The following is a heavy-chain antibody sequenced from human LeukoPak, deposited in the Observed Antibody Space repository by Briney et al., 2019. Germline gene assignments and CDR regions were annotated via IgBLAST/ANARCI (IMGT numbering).Heavy chain of an antibody. V-gene: IGHV3-9*01. CDR3: AKDTGYTRTDYYYGMDV. CDR1: GFTFDDYA. Sequence: GGSLRLSCVASGFTFDDYAMHWVRQAPGKGLEWVSGISWNSGSIGYADSVKGRFTISRDNAKNSLYLQMNSLRAEDTALYYCAKDTGYTRTDYYYGMDVWGQGTTVTVSS. D-gene: IGHD2-2*02. CDR2: ISWNSGSI. J-gene: IGHJ6*02.